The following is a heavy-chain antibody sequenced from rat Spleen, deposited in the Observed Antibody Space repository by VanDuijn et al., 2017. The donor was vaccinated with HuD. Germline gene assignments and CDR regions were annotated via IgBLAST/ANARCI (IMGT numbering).Heavy chain of an antibody. J-gene: IGHJ3*01. Sequence: QVQLKESGPGLVQPSQTLSLTCTVSGFSLSSYGVIWVRQPPGKGLEWIAAISSGGKTYYKSTLKSRLSVSRDTSKSQVFLKMDSIQTEDTAIYFCIREGHTMGITTYWFAYWGQGTLVTVSS. D-gene: IGHD1-9*01. CDR1: GFSLSSYG. V-gene: IGHV2S8*01. CDR3: IREGHTMGITTYWFAY. CDR2: ISSGGKT.